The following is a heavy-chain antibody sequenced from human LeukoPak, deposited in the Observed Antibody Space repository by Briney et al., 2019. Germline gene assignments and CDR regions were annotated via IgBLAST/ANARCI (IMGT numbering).Heavy chain of an antibody. D-gene: IGHD3-10*01. CDR2: ISGSGGST. CDR3: AKDSLTYYYGSGSYVGGDAFDI. J-gene: IGHJ3*02. CDR1: GFTFSSYA. V-gene: IGHV3-23*01. Sequence: QAGGSLRLSCAASGFTFSSYAMSWVGQAPGKGLEWVSAISGSGGSTYYADSVKGRFTISRDNSKNTLYLQMNSLRAEDTAVYYCAKDSLTYYYGSGSYVGGDAFDIWGQGTMVTVSS.